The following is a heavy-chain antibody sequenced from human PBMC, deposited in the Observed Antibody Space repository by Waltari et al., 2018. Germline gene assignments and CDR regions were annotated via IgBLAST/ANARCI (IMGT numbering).Heavy chain of an antibody. Sequence: QVQLVESGGGVVQPGGSLRLSCSAPGFSFSNYAMLWVRQAPGKGLEWVALITYDGNYKSYADSVKGRFSISRDDSVDRLYLQMNSLRPEDTALYYCAREITGYYPTYWGQGTLVTVSS. J-gene: IGHJ4*02. V-gene: IGHV3-30-3*01. CDR3: AREITGYYPTY. D-gene: IGHD3-9*01. CDR1: GFSFSNYA. CDR2: ITYDGNYK.